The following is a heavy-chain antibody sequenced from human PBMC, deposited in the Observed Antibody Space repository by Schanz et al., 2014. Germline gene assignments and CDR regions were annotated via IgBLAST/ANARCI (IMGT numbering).Heavy chain of an antibody. CDR1: GYTFTDYP. J-gene: IGHJ3*02. CDR3: ARGTMPGTFDI. Sequence: QVQLVQSGAEVKKPGASVKVSCKTSGYTFTDYPINWVRQAPGRRLEWMGWINTASGNTRYSEAFQGRVTMTRDTSTSTVYMELSSLRSEDTAVYYCARGTMPGTFDIWGQGTMVTVSS. CDR2: INTASGNT. V-gene: IGHV1-3*04. D-gene: IGHD2-2*01.